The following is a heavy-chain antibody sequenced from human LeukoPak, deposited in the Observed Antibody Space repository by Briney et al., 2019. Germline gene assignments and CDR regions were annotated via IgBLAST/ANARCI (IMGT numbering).Heavy chain of an antibody. CDR1: GFIFYDYG. Sequence: GGSLRLSCAASGFIFYDYGMNWVRQAPGKGLEWVSGINFNGGITGYADSVKGRFTISRDNAKNFLFLQMSSLRDEDTALYYCARRSGDYALDVWGQGTTVTVSS. CDR3: ARRSGDYALDV. CDR2: INFNGGIT. V-gene: IGHV3-20*04. J-gene: IGHJ6*02. D-gene: IGHD6-19*01.